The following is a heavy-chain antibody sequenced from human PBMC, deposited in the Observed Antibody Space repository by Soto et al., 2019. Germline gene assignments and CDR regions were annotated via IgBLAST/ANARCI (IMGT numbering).Heavy chain of an antibody. J-gene: IGHJ6*04. V-gene: IGHV4-4*02. CDR1: GDSISSSNW. D-gene: IGHD4-17*01. CDR3: ARDRYGYYDGMDV. CDR2: IYHSGST. Sequence: QVQLQESGPGLVKPSGTLSLTCAVSGDSISSSNWWSWVRQPPGKGLEWIGEIYHSGSTNYNPSLKSRVTMAEDKCKNHFYLILPSVTAADRAVYYCARDRYGYYDGMDVWGAGTTVTISS.